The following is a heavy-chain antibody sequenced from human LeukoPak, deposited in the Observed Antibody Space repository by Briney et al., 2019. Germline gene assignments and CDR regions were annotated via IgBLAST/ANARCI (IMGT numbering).Heavy chain of an antibody. J-gene: IGHJ5*02. CDR1: GGSISSYY. D-gene: IGHD1-1*01. V-gene: IGHV4-59*08. CDR2: IYYSGST. CDR3: ARRRTTEFDP. Sequence: PLETLSLTCTVSGGSISSYYWSWIRQPPGKGLEWIGYIYYSGSTNYNPSLKSRVTISVDTSKNQFSLKLSSVTAADTAVYYCARRRTTEFDPWGQGTLVTVSS.